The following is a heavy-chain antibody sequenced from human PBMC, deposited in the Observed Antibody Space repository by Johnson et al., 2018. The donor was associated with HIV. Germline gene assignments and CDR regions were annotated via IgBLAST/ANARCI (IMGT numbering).Heavy chain of an antibody. J-gene: IGHJ3*02. CDR2: ITTAGDT. CDR3: ARGVLAFDI. Sequence: PGGSLRLSCAASGFTFSTYDMHWVRQVTGKGLEWVSGITTAGDTYYPGSVKGRFTIFRENVKNSLYLQMNSLRAGDTAVYYCARGVLAFDIWGQGTLVTVSS. CDR1: GFTFSTYD. D-gene: IGHD5/OR15-5a*01. V-gene: IGHV3-13*01.